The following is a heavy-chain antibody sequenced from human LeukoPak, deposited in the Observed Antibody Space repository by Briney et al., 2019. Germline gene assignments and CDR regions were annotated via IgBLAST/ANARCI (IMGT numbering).Heavy chain of an antibody. CDR2: ISGSCGST. CDR3: AKGGDIAAAKSNWFDP. CDR1: GFTFSSYA. D-gene: IGHD6-13*01. V-gene: IGHV3-23*01. Sequence: PGGSLRLSCAASGFTFSSYAMSWVRQAPGKGLEWVSAISGSCGSTYYADSVKGRFTISRDNSKTTLYLQMNSLRAEDTAVYYCAKGGDIAAAKSNWFDPWGQGTLVTVSS. J-gene: IGHJ5*02.